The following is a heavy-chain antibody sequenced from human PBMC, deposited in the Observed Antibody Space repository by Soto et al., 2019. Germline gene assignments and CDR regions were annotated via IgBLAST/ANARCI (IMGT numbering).Heavy chain of an antibody. CDR2: IYYNGST. CDR3: ARVLRVAARRLGLFDV. V-gene: IGHV4-30-4*01. Sequence: TLSLTCTVSGGSINTGDFYWSWIRQPPGKGLEWIGYIYYNGSTYYNPSLKSRLSVSVDTSKNQFSLKLTSVTAADTAVYYCARVLRVAARRLGLFDVWGQGSLVTGSS. CDR1: GGSINTGDFY. J-gene: IGHJ5*02. D-gene: IGHD6-6*01.